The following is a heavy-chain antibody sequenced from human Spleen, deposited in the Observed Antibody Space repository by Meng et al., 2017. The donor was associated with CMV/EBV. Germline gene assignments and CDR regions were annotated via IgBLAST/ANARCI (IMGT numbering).Heavy chain of an antibody. V-gene: IGHV3-74*01. Sequence: SGFIFSKYWMYWVRQAPGKGLVWVARINSDASESIYTDSVKGRFTLSRDNAKNTVYLQMNGLRAEDTATYYCVRVHDIGGHSMHYFHYWGQGTLVTVSS. J-gene: IGHJ4*02. CDR3: VRVHDIGGHSMHYFHY. CDR1: GFIFSKYW. D-gene: IGHD4-23*01. CDR2: INSDASES.